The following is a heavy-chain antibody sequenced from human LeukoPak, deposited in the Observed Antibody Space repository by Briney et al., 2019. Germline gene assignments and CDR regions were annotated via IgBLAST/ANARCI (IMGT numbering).Heavy chain of an antibody. Sequence: GGSLRLSCAASGFTFSSYGMHWVRQAPGKGLEWVAVISYDGSNKYYADSVKGRFSISRDNSKNTLYLQMNSLRAEDTAVYYCAKPEQEQVVASPFQHWGQGTLVTVSS. CDR1: GFTFSSYG. CDR2: ISYDGSNK. D-gene: IGHD6-13*01. J-gene: IGHJ1*01. CDR3: AKPEQEQVVASPFQH. V-gene: IGHV3-30*18.